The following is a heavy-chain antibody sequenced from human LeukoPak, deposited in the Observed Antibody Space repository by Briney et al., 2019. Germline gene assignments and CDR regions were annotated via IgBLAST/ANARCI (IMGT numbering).Heavy chain of an antibody. J-gene: IGHJ1*01. V-gene: IGHV4-39*01. Sequence: SETLSLTCSVSGDSVSRSDSYWDWIRQPPGKGLEWIGTIYYSGRTYYSPSLKSRVTMSVDPSNNQFTLTLRSVTAADTAVYYCARRRYYDGSGYLEWGQGTLLSVSS. D-gene: IGHD3-22*01. CDR3: ARRRYYDGSGYLE. CDR1: GDSVSRSDSY. CDR2: IYYSGRT.